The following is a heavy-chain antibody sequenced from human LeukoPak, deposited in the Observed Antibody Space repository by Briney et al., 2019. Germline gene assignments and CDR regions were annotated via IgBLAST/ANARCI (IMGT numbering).Heavy chain of an antibody. CDR2: INYSGSP. J-gene: IGHJ4*02. Sequence: PSETLSLTCTVSGGSISSTSYYWGWIRQPPGKGLEWIGSINYSGSPYYNPSLKSRVTISGDTSKNQFSLKLSSVTAADTAVYYCASPRTGYSYGLLDYWGQGTLVTVSS. CDR1: GGSISSTSYY. D-gene: IGHD5-18*01. V-gene: IGHV4-39*01. CDR3: ASPRTGYSYGLLDY.